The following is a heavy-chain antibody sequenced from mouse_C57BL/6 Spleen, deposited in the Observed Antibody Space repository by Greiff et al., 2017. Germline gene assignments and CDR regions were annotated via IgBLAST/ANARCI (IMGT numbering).Heavy chain of an antibody. CDR3: ARRTTVPLDY. V-gene: IGHV1-42*01. D-gene: IGHD1-1*01. J-gene: IGHJ2*01. CDR2: INPSNGGT. Sequence: EVQLQQSGPELVKPGASVKISCQASGYSFTGYYMNWVKQSPEKSLEWIGEINPSNGGTTYNQKFKAKATLTVDKSSSTAYMQLKSLTSEDSAVYYCARRTTVPLDYWGQGTTLTVSS. CDR1: GYSFTGYY.